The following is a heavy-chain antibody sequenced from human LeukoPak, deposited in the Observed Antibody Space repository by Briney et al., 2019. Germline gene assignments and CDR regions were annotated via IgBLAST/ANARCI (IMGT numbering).Heavy chain of an antibody. CDR3: ARGRNGDHESAGIQFQH. Sequence: PGGSLRLSCAASGFTFSSYAMHWVRQAPGKGLEWVAVISYDGSNKYYADSVKGRFTISRDNSKNTLYLQMNSLRAEDTAVYYCARGRNGDHESAGIQFQHWGQGTLVTVSS. J-gene: IGHJ1*01. CDR1: GFTFSSYA. V-gene: IGHV3-30-3*01. CDR2: ISYDGSNK. D-gene: IGHD4-17*01.